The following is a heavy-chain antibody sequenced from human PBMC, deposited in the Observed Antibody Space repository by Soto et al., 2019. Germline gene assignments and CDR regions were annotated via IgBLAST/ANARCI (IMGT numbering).Heavy chain of an antibody. J-gene: IGHJ5*01. CDR2: ISSSSSTI. CDR3: ARGSSVGSGRYYNLGFFAS. CDR1: GFTFSTYS. D-gene: IGHD3-10*01. Sequence: GGSLRLSCAASGFTFSTYSMNWVRQAPGKGLEWVSYISSSSSTIFYTDSVKGRFTVSRDNAKNSLYLQMNSLRAEDTAVYYCARGSSVGSGRYYNLGFFASWAQGTQVTVSS. V-gene: IGHV3-48*01.